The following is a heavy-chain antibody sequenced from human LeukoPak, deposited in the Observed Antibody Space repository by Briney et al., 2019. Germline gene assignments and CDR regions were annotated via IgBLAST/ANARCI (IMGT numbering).Heavy chain of an antibody. J-gene: IGHJ3*02. V-gene: IGHV3-23*01. Sequence: GGSLRLSCAASGFTFSSYAMSWVRQAPWKGLEWVSAISGSGGSTYYADSVKGRFTISRVNSKNTLYLQMNSRIAEDTAVNYCAKVNYDSSGWQAFDIWGQGTMVTVSS. CDR2: ISGSGGST. D-gene: IGHD3-22*01. CDR1: GFTFSSYA. CDR3: AKVNYDSSGWQAFDI.